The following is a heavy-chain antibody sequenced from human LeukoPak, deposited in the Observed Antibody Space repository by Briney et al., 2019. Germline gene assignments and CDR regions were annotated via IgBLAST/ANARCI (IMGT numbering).Heavy chain of an antibody. V-gene: IGHV3-48*01. D-gene: IGHD3/OR15-3a*01. Sequence: PGGSLRLSCAASGFTFSTYRMNWVRQAPGKGLEWVSYISSSNSTIYYADSVKGRFTISRDNSKNTLYLQMGSLRAEDMAVYYCARAHLRTPGLAFDIWGQGTMVTVSS. CDR3: ARAHLRTPGLAFDI. CDR2: ISSSNSTI. CDR1: GFTFSTYR. J-gene: IGHJ3*02.